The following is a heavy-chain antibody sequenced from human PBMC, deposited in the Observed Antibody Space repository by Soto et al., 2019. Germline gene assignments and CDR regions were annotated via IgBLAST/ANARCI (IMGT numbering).Heavy chain of an antibody. Sequence: SVKGSCQATGGTFSSYAISWVRQAPVQGLEWMGGIIPIFGTANYAQKFQGRVTITADESTSTAYMELSSLRSEDTAVYYCARGGRYYYDSSGTGAFDIWGQGTMVIVSS. CDR3: ARGGRYYYDSSGTGAFDI. CDR2: IIPIFGTA. CDR1: GGTFSSYA. D-gene: IGHD3-22*01. V-gene: IGHV1-69*01. J-gene: IGHJ3*02.